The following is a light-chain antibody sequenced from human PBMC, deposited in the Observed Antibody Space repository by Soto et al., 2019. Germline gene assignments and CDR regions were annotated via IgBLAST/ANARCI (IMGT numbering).Light chain of an antibody. CDR1: QDISNY. Sequence: DIQMTQSPSSLSASVGDRVTITCQASQDISNYLNWYQQKPWKAPKLLIYDASNLETGVPSRFSGSGSGTEFTFTISSLQPEDIATYYCQQYDNLPFTFGPGTKVDIK. CDR2: DAS. CDR3: QQYDNLPFT. V-gene: IGKV1-33*01. J-gene: IGKJ3*01.